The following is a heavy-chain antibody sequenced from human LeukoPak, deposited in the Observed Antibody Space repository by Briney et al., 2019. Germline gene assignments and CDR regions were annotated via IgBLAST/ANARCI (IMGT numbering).Heavy chain of an antibody. V-gene: IGHV5-51*01. CDR3: ARRVPVGPPDF. Sequence: GESLKISCKVSGYSFSTYWIVWVRQMPGKGLEYMGIIYPGDSDTKYSPSFQGQVTMSVDKSISTAYLQWNSLKSSDTAMYYCARRVPVGPPDFWGQGTLVIVSS. CDR1: GYSFSTYW. J-gene: IGHJ4*02. CDR2: IYPGDSDT. D-gene: IGHD1-26*01.